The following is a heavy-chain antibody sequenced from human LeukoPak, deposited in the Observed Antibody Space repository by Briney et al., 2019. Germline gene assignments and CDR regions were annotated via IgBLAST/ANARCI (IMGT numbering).Heavy chain of an antibody. CDR2: INPSSTRI. CDR3: ARDLGIDYGSVDN. V-gene: IGHV3-48*04. Sequence: PGGSLRLSCAASGFTFSSYDMNWVRQAPGKGLEWVSYINPSSTRIDYAASVRGRFTISRDNAKRSLYLQMSSLRAEDTAVYYCARDLGIDYGSVDNWGQGTLVTVSS. J-gene: IGHJ4*02. CDR1: GFTFSSYD. D-gene: IGHD3-10*01.